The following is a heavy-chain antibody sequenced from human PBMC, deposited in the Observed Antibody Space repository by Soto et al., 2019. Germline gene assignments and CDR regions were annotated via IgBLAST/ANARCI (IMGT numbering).Heavy chain of an antibody. CDR2: INQDGSEK. CDR3: SGGVGDAF. Sequence: EVHLVESGGGLVQTGGSLRLSCAIFESTVSRDWMNWVRQAPGKGLEWVAHINQDGSEKYYVDSVKGRFTISRDNAKKPLYLQRNSLRPADTGRYYGSGGVGDAFWGQGTLVTVSS. J-gene: IGHJ4*02. D-gene: IGHD1-26*01. V-gene: IGHV3-7*01. CDR1: ESTVSRDW.